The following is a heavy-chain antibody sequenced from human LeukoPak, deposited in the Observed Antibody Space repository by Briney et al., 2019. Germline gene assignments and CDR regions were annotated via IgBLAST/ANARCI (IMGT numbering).Heavy chain of an antibody. CDR2: INHSGST. J-gene: IGHJ5*02. Sequence: PSETLSLTCTGSGGSFSGYYWSWIRQPPGKGLEWIGEINHSGSTNYNPSLKSRVTISEDTSKNQFSVKLSSVTAADTAVYYCATRWFGEHHNWFDPWGQGTLVTVSS. V-gene: IGHV4-34*01. CDR3: ATRWFGEHHNWFDP. CDR1: GGSFSGYY. D-gene: IGHD3-10*01.